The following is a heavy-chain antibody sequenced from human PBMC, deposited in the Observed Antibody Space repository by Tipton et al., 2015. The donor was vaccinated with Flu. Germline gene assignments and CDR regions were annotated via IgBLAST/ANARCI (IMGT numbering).Heavy chain of an antibody. D-gene: IGHD3-22*01. CDR3: TREPMN. CDR1: RGSISNSDYF. CDR2: INDAGTA. Sequence: TLSLTCTVSRGSISNSDYFWGWIRQPPGKGLEWIGAINDAGTAYYNPSLKNRATISVDTSNNQFSLRLTSVTAADTAVFYCTREPMNWGQGTLVTVSS. V-gene: IGHV4-39*07. J-gene: IGHJ4*02.